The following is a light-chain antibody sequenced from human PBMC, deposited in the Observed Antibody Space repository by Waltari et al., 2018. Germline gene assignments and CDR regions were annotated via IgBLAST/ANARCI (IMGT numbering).Light chain of an antibody. CDR2: KAS. CDR1: QSISSW. J-gene: IGKJ1*01. Sequence: DIQMTQSPSTLSASVGDRVTITCRASQSISSWLAWYQQKQGKALKLLIYKASSLESGVPSRFSGSGSGTEVTLTISSLQPDDFATYYCQQYNSYSRTFGQGTKVEIK. V-gene: IGKV1-5*03. CDR3: QQYNSYSRT.